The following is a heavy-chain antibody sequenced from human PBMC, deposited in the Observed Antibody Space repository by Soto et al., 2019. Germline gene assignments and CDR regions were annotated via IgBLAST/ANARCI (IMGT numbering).Heavy chain of an antibody. Sequence: SVKVSCKASGGTFSSYAISWVRQAPGQGLEWMGGIIPIFGTANYAQKFQGRVTITADESTSTAYMELRSLRSDDTAVYYCARDYRYCSGGSCYEFPSPFDYWGQGTLVTVSS. J-gene: IGHJ4*02. CDR1: GGTFSSYA. V-gene: IGHV1-69*13. CDR2: IIPIFGTA. D-gene: IGHD2-15*01. CDR3: ARDYRYCSGGSCYEFPSPFDY.